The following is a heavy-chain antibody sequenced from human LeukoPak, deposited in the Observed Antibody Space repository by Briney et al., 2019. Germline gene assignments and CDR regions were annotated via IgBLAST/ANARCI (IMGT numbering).Heavy chain of an antibody. V-gene: IGHV1-2*02. J-gene: IGHJ4*02. CDR1: GYTFTGYY. CDR3: ARELRDGYISPQLDY. D-gene: IGHD5-12*01. Sequence: GASVKVSCTASGYTFTGYYMHWVRQAPGQGLEWMGWINPNSGGTNYAQKFQGRVTMTRDTSISTAYMELSRLRSDDTAVYYCARELRDGYISPQLDYWGQGTLVTVSS. CDR2: INPNSGGT.